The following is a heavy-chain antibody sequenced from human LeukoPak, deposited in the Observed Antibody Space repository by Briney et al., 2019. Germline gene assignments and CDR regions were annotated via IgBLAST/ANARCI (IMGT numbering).Heavy chain of an antibody. CDR2: INPSGGST. V-gene: IGHV1-46*01. D-gene: IGHD3-10*01. CDR3: ARVRNRYGSGRSFDY. CDR1: GYTFTSYY. J-gene: IGHJ4*02. Sequence: GASVKVSCKASGYTFTSYYMHWVRPAPGQGLEWMGIINPSGGSTSYAQKFQGRVTMTRDTSTSTVYMELSSLRSEDTAVYYCARVRNRYGSGRSFDYWGQGTLVTVSS.